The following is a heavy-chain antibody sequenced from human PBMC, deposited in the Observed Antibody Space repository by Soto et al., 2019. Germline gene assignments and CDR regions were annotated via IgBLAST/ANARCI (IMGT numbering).Heavy chain of an antibody. V-gene: IGHV3-30-3*01. Sequence: TGGSLRLSCAASGFTFSSYAMHWVRQAPGKGLEWVAVISYDGSNKYYADSVKGRFTISRDNSKNTLYLQMNSLRAEDTAVYYCARDAADYGDYDFDYWGQGTLVTVSS. J-gene: IGHJ4*02. CDR1: GFTFSSYA. D-gene: IGHD4-17*01. CDR2: ISYDGSNK. CDR3: ARDAADYGDYDFDY.